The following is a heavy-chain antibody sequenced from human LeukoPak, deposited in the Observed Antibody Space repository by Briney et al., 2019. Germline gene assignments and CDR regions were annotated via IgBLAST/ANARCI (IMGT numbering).Heavy chain of an antibody. J-gene: IGHJ3*02. D-gene: IGHD3-22*01. CDR1: GGTFSSYA. Sequence: GASVKVSCKASGGTFSSYAISWVRQAPGQGLEWMGRIIPILGIANYAQKFQGRVTIMELSSLRSEDTAVYYCARTYYYDSSGLRGAFDIWGQGTMVTVSS. V-gene: IGHV1-69*04. CDR2: IIPILGIA. CDR3: ARTYYYDSSGLRGAFDI.